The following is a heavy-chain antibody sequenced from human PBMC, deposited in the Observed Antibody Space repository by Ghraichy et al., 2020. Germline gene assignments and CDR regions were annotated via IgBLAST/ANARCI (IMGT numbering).Heavy chain of an antibody. V-gene: IGHV1-2*02. CDR2: NNPNSGGP. CDR3: ARAVPLPAATSYYYYYGMDV. CDR1: GYTFTGYY. J-gene: IGHJ6*02. Sequence: ASVKVSCKASGYTFTGYYMHWVRQAPGQGLEWMGWNNPNSGGPNYAQKFQGRVTMTRDPSISTAYMELRRLRSDDTAVYYCARAVPLPAATSYYYYYGMDVWGQGTTVTVSS. D-gene: IGHD2-2*01.